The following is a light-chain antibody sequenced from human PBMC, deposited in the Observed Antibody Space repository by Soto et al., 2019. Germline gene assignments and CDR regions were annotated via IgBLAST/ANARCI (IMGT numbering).Light chain of an antibody. J-gene: IGLJ1*01. V-gene: IGLV1-40*01. CDR2: ANS. CDR1: SSNIGAGYD. Sequence: QSVLTQPPSVSGAPGQRVTISCTGSSSNIGAGYDVNWYQQLPGTAPKFLIYANSNRPSGVPDRFSGSKSGTSASLAITGLQTEDESDYYCQSYDSSLSGYVFXTGTQPTVL. CDR3: QSYDSSLSGYV.